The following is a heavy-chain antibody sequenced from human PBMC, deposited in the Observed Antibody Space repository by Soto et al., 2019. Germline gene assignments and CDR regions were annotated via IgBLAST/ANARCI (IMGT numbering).Heavy chain of an antibody. Sequence: SETLSLTCAVYGGSFSGYYWSWIRQPPGKGLEWIGEINHSGSTNYNPSLKSRVTISVDTSKNQFSLKLSSVTAADTAVYYCARRWCSSTSCHFDYWGQGTLVTVSS. CDR2: INHSGST. D-gene: IGHD2-2*01. J-gene: IGHJ4*02. V-gene: IGHV4-34*01. CDR1: GGSFSGYY. CDR3: ARRWCSSTSCHFDY.